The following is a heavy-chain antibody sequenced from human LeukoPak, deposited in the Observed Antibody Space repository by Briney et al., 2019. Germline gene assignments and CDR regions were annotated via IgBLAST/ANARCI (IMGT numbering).Heavy chain of an antibody. CDR3: ARESAVGYGSFDY. Sequence: PGGSLRLSCAASGFTFGAYYMSWVRQAPGKGLEWVANIRGDGRETFYADSLRGRFSIFRDNARNSVSLQMNSLSAEDTGVYYRARESAVGYGSFDYWGQGTLVTVSS. J-gene: IGHJ4*02. CDR2: IRGDGRET. D-gene: IGHD6-19*01. CDR1: GFTFGAYY. V-gene: IGHV3-7*03.